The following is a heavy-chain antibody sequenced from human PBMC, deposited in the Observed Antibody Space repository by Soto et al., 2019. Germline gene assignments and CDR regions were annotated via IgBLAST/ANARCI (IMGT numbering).Heavy chain of an antibody. CDR2: ISYDGSNK. Sequence: GGSLRLSCAASGFTFSSYAMSWVRQAPGKGLEWVAVISYDGSNKYYADSVKGRFTISRDNSKNTLYLQMNSLRAEDTAVYYCASPNYGDYEGDDAFDIWGQGTMVTVSS. J-gene: IGHJ3*02. D-gene: IGHD4-17*01. CDR3: ASPNYGDYEGDDAFDI. V-gene: IGHV3-30-3*01. CDR1: GFTFSSYA.